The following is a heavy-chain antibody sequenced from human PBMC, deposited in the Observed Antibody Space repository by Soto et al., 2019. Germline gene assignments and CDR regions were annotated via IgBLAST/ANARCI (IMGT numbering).Heavy chain of an antibody. CDR2: IIPIFGTS. CDR3: TRVWGTYCSGGNCYSYYYYGMDV. J-gene: IGHJ6*02. V-gene: IGHV1-69*13. CDR1: GGTLSSYA. D-gene: IGHD2-15*01. Sequence: GASVKVSCRASGGTLSSYAISWVRQAPGQGLDWMGGIIPIFGTSNYAQKFQGRVTITADESTSTARMELSRLRSEDTAVYYCTRVWGTYCSGGNCYSYYYYGMDVWGQGTTVTVSS.